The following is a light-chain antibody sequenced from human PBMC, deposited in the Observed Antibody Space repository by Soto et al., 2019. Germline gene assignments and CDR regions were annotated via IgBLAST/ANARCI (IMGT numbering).Light chain of an antibody. CDR3: QHYGSLVLT. CDR2: GAS. CDR1: QSVSSTY. V-gene: IGKV3-20*01. J-gene: IGKJ4*01. Sequence: EIVLTQSPGTLSLSPGERATLSCRAIQSVSSTYLAWYQQKPGQAPRLLIYGASSRATGIPDRFSGSGSGTDLTLTISRLEPEDFAVYYCQHYGSLVLTFGGGTKVEIK.